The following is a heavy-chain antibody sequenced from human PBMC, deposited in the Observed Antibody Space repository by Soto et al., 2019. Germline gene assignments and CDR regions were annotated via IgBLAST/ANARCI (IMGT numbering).Heavy chain of an antibody. V-gene: IGHV3-30*03. J-gene: IGHJ1*01. CDR3: AALDFG. Sequence: GGSLRLSCAASGFTFSSYGMHWVRQAPGKGLEWVAVISYDGSNKYYADSVKGRFTISRDNAKNSLYLQMNSLRAEDTAVYYCAALDFGWGKGTLVTAPQ. D-gene: IGHD3-16*01. CDR1: GFTFSSYG. CDR2: ISYDGSNK.